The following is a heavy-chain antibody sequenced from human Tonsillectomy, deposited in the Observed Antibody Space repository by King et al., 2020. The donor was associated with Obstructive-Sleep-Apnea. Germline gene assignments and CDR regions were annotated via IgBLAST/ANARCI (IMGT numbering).Heavy chain of an antibody. CDR3: ARLSVTRTGDY. D-gene: IGHD4-17*01. CDR2: IYSGGST. Sequence: VQLVESGGGLVQPGGSLRLSCAASGFTVSSNYMSWVRQAPGKGLEWVSVIYSGGSTYYADSVKGRFTISRDNSKNTLYLQMNSLRAEDTAVYYCARLSVTRTGDYWGQGTLVTVSS. J-gene: IGHJ4*02. CDR1: GFTVSSNY. V-gene: IGHV3-66*04.